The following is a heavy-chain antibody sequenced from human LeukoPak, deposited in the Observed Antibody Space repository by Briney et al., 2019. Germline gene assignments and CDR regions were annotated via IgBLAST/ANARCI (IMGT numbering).Heavy chain of an antibody. CDR1: GGSFSGYY. J-gene: IGHJ5*02. Sequence: SETLSLTCAVYGGSFSGYYWSWIRQPPGKGLEWIGEINHSGSTNYNPSLKSRVTISVDTSKNQFSLKLTSVTAADTAVYYCARVTDPRYTYFDPWGQGTLVTVSS. CDR2: INHSGST. CDR3: ARVTDPRYTYFDP. V-gene: IGHV4-34*01. D-gene: IGHD5-18*01.